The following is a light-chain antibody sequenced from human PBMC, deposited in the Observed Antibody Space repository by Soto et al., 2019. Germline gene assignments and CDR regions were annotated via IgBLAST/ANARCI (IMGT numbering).Light chain of an antibody. CDR3: QQYGSSPPWT. Sequence: EIGMTQSPATLSVSPGERATLSCRASQSVSSYLAWYQQKPGQAPRLLIYDASTRATGVPARFSGSGSGTDFTLTISRLEPEDFAVYYCQQYGSSPPWTFGQGTKV. V-gene: IGKV3-20*01. CDR1: QSVSSY. J-gene: IGKJ1*01. CDR2: DAS.